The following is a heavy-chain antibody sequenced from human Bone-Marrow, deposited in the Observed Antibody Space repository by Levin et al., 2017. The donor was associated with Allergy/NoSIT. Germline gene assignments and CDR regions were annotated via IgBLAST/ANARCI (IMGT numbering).Heavy chain of an antibody. CDR2: FWSDGSTK. CDR3: AKEGSVTGMRSFDY. CDR1: GFTFSRYS. J-gene: IGHJ4*02. D-gene: IGHD6-19*01. Sequence: GGSLRLSCAASGFTFSRYSMHWVRQAPGKGLEWVAAFWSDGSTKYDADSVKGRFTISRDHSKNTLYRQMSSLRAEDTAIYYCAKEGSVTGMRSFDYWGQGTLVTVSS. V-gene: IGHV3-33*06.